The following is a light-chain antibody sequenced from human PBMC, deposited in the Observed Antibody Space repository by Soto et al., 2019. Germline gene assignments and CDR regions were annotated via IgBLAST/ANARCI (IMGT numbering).Light chain of an antibody. J-gene: IGKJ1*01. CDR1: ESVSSSY. CDR2: GAS. Sequence: EIVLTQSPGTLSLSPGGRGTLSCRASESVSSSYLAWYRQKPGQAPRLLIYGASTRATGIPARFSGSGSGTEFTLTISNLQSEDFAVYYCQHYNHWLWTFGQGTKVDIK. V-gene: IGKV3-15*01. CDR3: QHYNHWLWT.